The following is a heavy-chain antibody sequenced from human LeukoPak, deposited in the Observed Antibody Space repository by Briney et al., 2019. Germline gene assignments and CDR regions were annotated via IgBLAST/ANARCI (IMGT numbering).Heavy chain of an antibody. CDR2: ISGNGGST. Sequence: GGSLRLSCAASGFTFSSYAMSWVRQAPGKGLEWVSAISGNGGSTYYADSVKGRFTISRDNSKNTLYLQMNSLRAEDTAVYYCAKSLLTTASGTGRAFDIWGQGTMVTVSA. CDR3: AKSLLTTASGTGRAFDI. D-gene: IGHD1-26*01. V-gene: IGHV3-23*01. CDR1: GFTFSSYA. J-gene: IGHJ3*02.